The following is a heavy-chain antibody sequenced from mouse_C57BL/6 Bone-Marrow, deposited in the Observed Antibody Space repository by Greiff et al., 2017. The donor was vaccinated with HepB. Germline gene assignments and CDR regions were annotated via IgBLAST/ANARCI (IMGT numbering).Heavy chain of an antibody. Sequence: EVQRVESGGGLVQPGGSLKLSCAASGFTFSDYYMYWVRQTPEKRLEWVAYISNGGGSTYYPDTVKGRFTISRDNAKNTLYLQMSRLKSEDTAMYYCARQRYDYDGAWFAYWGQGTLVTVSA. J-gene: IGHJ3*01. CDR2: ISNGGGST. V-gene: IGHV5-12*01. CDR1: GFTFSDYY. D-gene: IGHD2-4*01. CDR3: ARQRYDYDGAWFAY.